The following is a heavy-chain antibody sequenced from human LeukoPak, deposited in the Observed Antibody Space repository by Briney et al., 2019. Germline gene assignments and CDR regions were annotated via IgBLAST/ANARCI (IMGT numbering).Heavy chain of an antibody. J-gene: IGHJ4*02. CDR3: AKDSAAAH. CDR1: GFTFSSYG. D-gene: IGHD2-15*01. Sequence: GGSLRLSCAASGFTFSSYGMHWVRQAPGKGLECVAVISYDGTNKYYADSVKGRFTISRDNSKNTLYLQMNSLRAEDTAVYYCAKDSAAAHWGQGTLVTVSS. V-gene: IGHV3-30*18. CDR2: ISYDGTNK.